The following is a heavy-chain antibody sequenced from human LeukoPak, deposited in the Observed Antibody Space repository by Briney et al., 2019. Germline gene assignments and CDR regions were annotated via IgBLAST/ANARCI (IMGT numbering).Heavy chain of an antibody. D-gene: IGHD5-12*01. CDR3: ARLTASGVYFFDY. CDR1: GYTFTCYY. J-gene: IGHJ4*02. Sequence: ASVKVSCKASGYTFTCYYMHWVRQAPGQGLEWMGWINPNSGGTNYAQKFQGRVTMTRDTSISTAYMELSRLRSDDTAVCYCARLTASGVYFFDYWGQGTLVTVSS. V-gene: IGHV1-2*02. CDR2: INPNSGGT.